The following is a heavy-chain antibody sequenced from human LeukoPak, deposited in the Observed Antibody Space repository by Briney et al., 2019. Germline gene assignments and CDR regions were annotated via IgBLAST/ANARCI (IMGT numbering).Heavy chain of an antibody. D-gene: IGHD3-10*01. V-gene: IGHV1-2*02. J-gene: IGHJ5*02. Sequence: ASVKVSCKASGYTFTGYYMHWVRQAPGRGLEWMGWINPNGGGTNDAQKFQGRVTMTRDTSISTAYMEVSRLRSDDTAVYYCARELDGSGVNWFDPWGQGTLVTVSS. CDR3: ARELDGSGVNWFDP. CDR2: INPNGGGT. CDR1: GYTFTGYY.